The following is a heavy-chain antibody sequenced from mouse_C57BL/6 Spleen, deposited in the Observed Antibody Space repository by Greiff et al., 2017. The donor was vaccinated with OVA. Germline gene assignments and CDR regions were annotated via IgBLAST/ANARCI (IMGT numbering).Heavy chain of an antibody. Sequence: EVKVVESGEGLVKPGGSLKLSCAASGFTFSDYGMHWVRQAPEKGLEWVAYISSGSSTIYYADTVKGRFTISRDNAKNTLFLQMTSLRSEDTAMYYCARRWDAMDYWGQGTSVTVSS. D-gene: IGHD1-1*02. V-gene: IGHV5-17*01. CDR1: GFTFSDYG. CDR2: ISSGSSTI. J-gene: IGHJ4*01. CDR3: ARRWDAMDY.